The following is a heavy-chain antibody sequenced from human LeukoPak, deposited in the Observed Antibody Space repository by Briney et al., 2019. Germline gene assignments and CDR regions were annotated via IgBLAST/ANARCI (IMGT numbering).Heavy chain of an antibody. CDR1: GYTFTNFD. CDR3: ARASSGYIGY. V-gene: IGHV1-8*01. CDR2: MNPNSDNT. D-gene: IGHD3-22*01. J-gene: IGHJ4*02. Sequence: ASVKVSCKASGYTFTNFDINWVRQATGQGLEWMGWMNPNSDNTGYAQKFQGRVTMTRNTSISTAYMELSSLRSEDTAVYYCARASSGYIGYWGQGTLVTVSS.